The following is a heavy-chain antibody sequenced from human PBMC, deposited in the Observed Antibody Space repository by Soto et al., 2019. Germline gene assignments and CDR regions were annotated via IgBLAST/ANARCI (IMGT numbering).Heavy chain of an antibody. V-gene: IGHV1-8*01. CDR3: ARERSSGAFDI. CDR2: MNPNSANT. J-gene: IGHJ3*02. D-gene: IGHD1-26*01. CDR1: GYTFTSYD. Sequence: QVQLVQSGAEVKKPGASVKVSCKTSGYTFTSYDINWVRQATGQGLEWMGWMNPNSANTAYAQKFQXXVTMTRNTSIITAYMELSSLRSEDTAVYYCARERSSGAFDIWGQGTMVTVSS.